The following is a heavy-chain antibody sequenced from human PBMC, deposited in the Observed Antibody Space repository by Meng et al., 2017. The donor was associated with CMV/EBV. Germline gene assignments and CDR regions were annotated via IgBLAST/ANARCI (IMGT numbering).Heavy chain of an antibody. D-gene: IGHD4-17*01. J-gene: IGHJ5*02. CDR1: GGSISSSSYY. CDR3: ARGNHDYGERKGRCWFDP. CDR2: IYYSGST. V-gene: IGHV4-39*07. Sequence: SATLSLTRTVSGGSISSSSYYWGWIRQPPGKGLEWIGSIYYSGSTYYNPSLKSRVTISVDTSKNQFSLKLSSVTAADTAVYYCARGNHDYGERKGRCWFDPWGQGTLVTVSS.